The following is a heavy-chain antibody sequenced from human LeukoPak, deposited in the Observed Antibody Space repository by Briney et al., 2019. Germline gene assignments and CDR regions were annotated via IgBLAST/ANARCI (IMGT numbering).Heavy chain of an antibody. Sequence: PSQTLSLTCTVSGGSISSGSYYWSWIRQPAGQGLEWIGRIYTSGSTNYNPSLKSRVTISVDTSKNQFSLKLSSVTAADTAVYYCAREGTYSSSWYDGFYYYYMDVWGKGTTVTISS. CDR1: GGSISSGSYY. V-gene: IGHV4-61*02. CDR3: AREGTYSSSWYDGFYYYYMDV. D-gene: IGHD6-13*01. CDR2: IYTSGST. J-gene: IGHJ6*03.